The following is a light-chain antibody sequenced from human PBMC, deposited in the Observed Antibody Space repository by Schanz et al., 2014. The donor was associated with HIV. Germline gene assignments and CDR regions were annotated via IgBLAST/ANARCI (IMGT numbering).Light chain of an antibody. V-gene: IGLV2-8*01. CDR1: SSDVGDYNY. CDR3: SSYAGSNIVV. Sequence: QSALTQPPSASGSPGQSVTLSCTGTSSDVGDYNYVSWYQQHPGKAPKIMIYEVSKRPSGVPDRFSGSKSGNTASLTVSGLEDEDEADYYCSSYAGSNIVVFGGGTKLTVL. J-gene: IGLJ2*01. CDR2: EVS.